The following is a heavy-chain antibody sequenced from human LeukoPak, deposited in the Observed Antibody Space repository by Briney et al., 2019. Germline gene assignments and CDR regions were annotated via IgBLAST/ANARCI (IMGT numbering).Heavy chain of an antibody. CDR2: KKQDGRGK. CDR3: ARGFIKLDS. Sequence: GALTLSCAAPGFTFSSYLMSWVRPAPGKGLGWVANKKQDGRGKYYVGSVKGRFTISRDNAKNSLYLQMNSLRAEDTAVYYCARGFIKLDSWGQGTLVTVSS. CDR1: GFTFSSYL. J-gene: IGHJ4*02. D-gene: IGHD1-1*01. V-gene: IGHV3-7*01.